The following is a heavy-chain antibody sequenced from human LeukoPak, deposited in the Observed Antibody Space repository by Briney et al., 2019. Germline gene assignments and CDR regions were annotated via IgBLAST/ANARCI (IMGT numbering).Heavy chain of an antibody. CDR3: AKDMAPEVVPMAVAGIHYYYGMDV. Sequence: GRSLRLSCAASGFTFDDYAMHWVRQAPGKGLEWVSGISWNSGSIGYADSVKGRFTISRDNAKNSLYLQMNSLRAEDTALYYCAKDMAPEVVPMAVAGIHYYYGMDVWGQGTTVTVSS. J-gene: IGHJ6*02. V-gene: IGHV3-9*01. CDR1: GFTFDDYA. CDR2: ISWNSGSI. D-gene: IGHD6-19*01.